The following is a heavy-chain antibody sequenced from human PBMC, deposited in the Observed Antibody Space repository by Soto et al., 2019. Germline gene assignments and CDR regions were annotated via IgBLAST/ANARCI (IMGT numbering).Heavy chain of an antibody. J-gene: IGHJ4*02. CDR1: GFTFSNAW. Sequence: GGSLRLSCAASGFTFSNAWMSGVRQAPGKGLEWVGRIKSKTDGGTTDYAAPVKGRFTISRDDSKNTLYLQMNSLKTEDTAVYYCSGGYDSQFQFDYWGQGTLVTVSS. CDR3: SGGYDSQFQFDY. V-gene: IGHV3-15*01. D-gene: IGHD5-12*01. CDR2: IKSKTDGGTT.